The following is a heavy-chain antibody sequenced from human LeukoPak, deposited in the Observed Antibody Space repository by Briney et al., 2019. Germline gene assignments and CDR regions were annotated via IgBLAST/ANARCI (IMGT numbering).Heavy chain of an antibody. V-gene: IGHV3-7*01. Sequence: GGSLRLSCAASGFTFSSYAMSWVRQAPGKGLEWVANIKQDGSEKYYVDSVKGRFTISRDNAKNSLYLQMNSLRAEDTAVYYCAFWSGYFEFDYWGQGTLVTVSS. CDR2: IKQDGSEK. J-gene: IGHJ4*02. CDR1: GFTFSSYA. CDR3: AFWSGYFEFDY. D-gene: IGHD3-3*01.